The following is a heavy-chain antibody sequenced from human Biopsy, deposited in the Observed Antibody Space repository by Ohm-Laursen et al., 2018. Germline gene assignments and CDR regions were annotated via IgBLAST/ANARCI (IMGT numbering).Heavy chain of an antibody. CDR1: GGSISNNNYY. CDR3: ARDYDTSGYYYVS. Sequence: GTLSLACTVSGGSISNNNYYWGWIRQPPGKGLERIGSIFYRGSTNYKPSLKSRVNISVDTSKNQFSLKLNSVTAADTAVYYCARDYDTSGYYYVSWGQGTLVTVSS. CDR2: IFYRGST. V-gene: IGHV4-39*01. D-gene: IGHD3-22*01. J-gene: IGHJ5*02.